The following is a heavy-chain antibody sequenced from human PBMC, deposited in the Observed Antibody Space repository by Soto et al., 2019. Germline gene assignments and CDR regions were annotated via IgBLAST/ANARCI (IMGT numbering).Heavy chain of an antibody. CDR2: INQSGST. J-gene: IGHJ4*02. CDR3: ARGYCTSPSCYLYFGY. V-gene: IGHV4-34*01. CDR1: DGSFSGYY. Sequence: QVQLQQWGAGLLKPSETLSLTCAVYDGSFSGYYWSWIRQPPGKGLEWIGEINQSGSTNYNPSLKSRVTISVDTSKNQFSLKLSSVTAADTAVYYCARGYCTSPSCYLYFGYWGQGTLVTVSS. D-gene: IGHD2-2*01.